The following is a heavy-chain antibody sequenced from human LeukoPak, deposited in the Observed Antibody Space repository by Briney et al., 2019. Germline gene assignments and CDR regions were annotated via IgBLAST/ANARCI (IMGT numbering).Heavy chain of an antibody. Sequence: SETLSLTCSVSGGSISGYYWSWIRQPPGKGLEWIGSIYYSGNTYYNPSLKSRVNISVDMSKNQVSLKVSSVTAADTAVYYCARRRTVSTTGRFDPWGQGILVTVSS. D-gene: IGHD5/OR15-5a*01. CDR3: ARRRTVSTTGRFDP. CDR1: GGSISGYY. J-gene: IGHJ5*02. V-gene: IGHV4-59*05. CDR2: IYYSGNT.